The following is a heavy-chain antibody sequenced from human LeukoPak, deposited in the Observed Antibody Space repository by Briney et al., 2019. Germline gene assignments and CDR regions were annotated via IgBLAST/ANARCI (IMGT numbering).Heavy chain of an antibody. D-gene: IGHD4-11*01. CDR1: GFTFSRYA. CDR2: ISESGGST. CDR3: ARDRALYSNYDYYYYGMDV. J-gene: IGHJ6*02. Sequence: GGSLRLSCAASGFTFSRYAMSWVRQAPGKGLEWVSGISESGGSTYYTDSVKGRFTISRDNSKNTLYLQMNSLRAEDTAVYYCARDRALYSNYDYYYYGMDVWGQGTTVTVSS. V-gene: IGHV3-23*01.